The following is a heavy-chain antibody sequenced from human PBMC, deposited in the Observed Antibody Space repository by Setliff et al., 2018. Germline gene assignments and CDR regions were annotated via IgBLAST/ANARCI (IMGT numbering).Heavy chain of an antibody. Sequence: GGSLRLSCAASGFTFSGYSMNWVRQAPGKGLEWVSRLNGDGSTTNYADSVKGRFTISRDNAKNTLYLQMNSLRAEDTAVYYCARDVAPPNDIRFDPWGQGTLVTVSS. J-gene: IGHJ5*02. CDR3: ARDVAPPNDIRFDP. D-gene: IGHD2-15*01. CDR2: LNGDGSTT. CDR1: GFTFSGYS. V-gene: IGHV3-74*01.